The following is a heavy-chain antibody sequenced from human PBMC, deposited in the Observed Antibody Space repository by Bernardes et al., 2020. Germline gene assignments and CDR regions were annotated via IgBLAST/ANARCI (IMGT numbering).Heavy chain of an antibody. CDR3: VKRGTCTSTSCYTGYFDY. CDR1: GFTFSDYA. Sequence: GGSLRLSCSASGFTFSDYAMHWVRQAPGKGLEYVSVINNNGGSTYYADSVKGRFTISRDNSKNMLYLLMSSLRAEDTAVYYCVKRGTCTSTSCYTGYFDYWGQGTLVTVSS. CDR2: INNNGGST. V-gene: IGHV3-64D*06. D-gene: IGHD2-2*02. J-gene: IGHJ4*02.